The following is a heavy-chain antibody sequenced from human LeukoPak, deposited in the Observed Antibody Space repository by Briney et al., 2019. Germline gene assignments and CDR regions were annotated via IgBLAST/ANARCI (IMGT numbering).Heavy chain of an antibody. V-gene: IGHV3-30-3*01. Sequence: PGRSLRLSCAASGFTFSSYAMLWVRQAPGKGLEWVAVISHDGSNKYYADSVKGRFTISRDNSKNTLYLQMNSLRAEDTAVYYCARGYSSGWYRGGDFDYWGQGTLVTVSS. CDR1: GFTFSSYA. CDR2: ISHDGSNK. J-gene: IGHJ4*02. D-gene: IGHD6-19*01. CDR3: ARGYSSGWYRGGDFDY.